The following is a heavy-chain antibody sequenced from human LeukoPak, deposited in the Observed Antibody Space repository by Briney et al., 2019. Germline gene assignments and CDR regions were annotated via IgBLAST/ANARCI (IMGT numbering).Heavy chain of an antibody. CDR2: FDPEDGET. CDR3: ATVLKRRAVARRFLYGMDV. CDR1: GYTFTELS. Sequence: ASVKVSCKVSGYTFTELSMHWVRQAPGKGLEWMGGFDPEDGETIYAQKFQGRVTMTEDTSTDTAYMELSSLRSEDTAVYYCATVLKRRAVARRFLYGMDVWGQGTTVTVSS. J-gene: IGHJ6*02. V-gene: IGHV1-24*01. D-gene: IGHD6-19*01.